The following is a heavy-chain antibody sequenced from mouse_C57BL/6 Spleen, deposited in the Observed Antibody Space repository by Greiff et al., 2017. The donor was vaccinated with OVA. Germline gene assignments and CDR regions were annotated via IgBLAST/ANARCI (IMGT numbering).Heavy chain of an antibody. D-gene: IGHD1-1*01. CDR1: GFTFSDYG. CDR3: ARSTTVVSPYFDY. Sequence: EVMLVESGGGLVKPGGSLKLSCAASGFTFSDYGMHWVRQAPEKGLEWVAYISSGSSTIYYADTVKGRFTISSDNAKNPLFLQMTSLRSEDTAMYYCARSTTVVSPYFDYWGQGTTLTVSS. J-gene: IGHJ2*01. CDR2: ISSGSSTI. V-gene: IGHV5-17*01.